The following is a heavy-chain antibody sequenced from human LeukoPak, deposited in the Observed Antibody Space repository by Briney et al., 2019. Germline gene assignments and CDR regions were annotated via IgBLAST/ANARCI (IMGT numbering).Heavy chain of an antibody. CDR3: ARDGMQLWLRGYFDL. CDR2: ISTYNDNT. J-gene: IGHJ2*01. D-gene: IGHD5-18*01. CDR1: GYTFSDYG. Sequence: ASVKVSCKASGYTFSDYGVSWVRQAPGQGLEWMGRISTYNDNTNYAQKFQGRVTVTTDTAANTAYMELRNLTSDDTAVYYCARDGMQLWLRGYFDLWGRGTLVTVSS. V-gene: IGHV1-18*01.